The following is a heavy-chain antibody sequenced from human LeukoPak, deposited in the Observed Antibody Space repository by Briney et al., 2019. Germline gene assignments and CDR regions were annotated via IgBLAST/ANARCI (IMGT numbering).Heavy chain of an antibody. CDR3: ARWHTSGNKYYYDY. CDR2: ISGSGGST. V-gene: IGHV3-23*01. CDR1: GFTFSSYA. J-gene: IGHJ4*02. D-gene: IGHD3-22*01. Sequence: PGGSLRLSCAASGFTFSSYAMSWVRQAPGKGLEWVSAISGSGGSTYYADSVKGRFTISRDNSKNTPYLQMNSLRAEDTAVYYCARWHTSGNKYYYDYWGQGTLVTVSS.